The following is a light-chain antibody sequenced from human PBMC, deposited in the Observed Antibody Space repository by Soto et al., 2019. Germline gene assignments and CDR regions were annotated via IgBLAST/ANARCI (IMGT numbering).Light chain of an antibody. V-gene: IGLV1-40*01. J-gene: IGLJ1*01. CDR1: TSNIGLGYD. CDR2: GNN. Sequence: QAVLTQPPSVSGAPGQKVTISCTGSTSNIGLGYDVHWYQQLPGTAPKLLIYGNNNRPSGVPDRFSGSKSGTSASLAITGLPAEDEDDYYCQSQDSTLNPSYVFGNGTKVTVL. CDR3: QSQDSTLNPSYV.